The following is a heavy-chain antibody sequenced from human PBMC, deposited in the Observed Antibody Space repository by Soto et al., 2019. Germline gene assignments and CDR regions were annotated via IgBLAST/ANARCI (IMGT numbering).Heavy chain of an antibody. V-gene: IGHV3-64D*08. J-gene: IGHJ4*02. CDR2: ISSNGGST. D-gene: IGHD2-2*01. CDR1: GFTFSSYA. CDR3: VKDQDIVVVPAVHPKRRSSFSWYYFDY. Sequence: GGSLRLSCSASGFTFSSYAMHWVRQAPGKGLEYVSAISSNGGSTYYADSVKGRFTISRDNSKNTLYLQMSSLRAEDTAEYYCVKDQDIVVVPAVHPKRRSSFSWYYFDYWGQGTLVTVSS.